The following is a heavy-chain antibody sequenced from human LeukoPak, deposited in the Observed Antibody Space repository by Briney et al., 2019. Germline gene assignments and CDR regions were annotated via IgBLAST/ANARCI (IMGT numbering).Heavy chain of an antibody. CDR1: GGSMNTYY. V-gene: IGHV4-59*01. D-gene: IGHD3-22*01. J-gene: IGHJ6*03. CDR3: ARLTTMTIGTYYYYMDV. Sequence: SETLSLTXTVSGGSMNTYYWSWIRQPPGKGLEWIGYVYYRGSTNYSPSLKSRVTISADTPKNQFSLKLISVTAADTAVYFCARLTTMTIGTYYYYMDVWGKGTTVIVSS. CDR2: VYYRGST.